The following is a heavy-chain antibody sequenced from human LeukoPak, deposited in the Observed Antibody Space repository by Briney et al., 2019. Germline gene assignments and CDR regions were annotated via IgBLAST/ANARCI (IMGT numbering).Heavy chain of an antibody. V-gene: IGHV3-30*18. Sequence: GGSLRLSCAASGFSFISYGMHWVRQAPGKGLEWVGVISDDGRNKKYADSVKGRFTISRDNSKDTLYLQMNSLRDEDTAVYYCAKRPSDYGDYVTYFDYWGQGILVTVSS. D-gene: IGHD4-17*01. CDR1: GFSFISYG. J-gene: IGHJ4*02. CDR2: ISDDGRNK. CDR3: AKRPSDYGDYVTYFDY.